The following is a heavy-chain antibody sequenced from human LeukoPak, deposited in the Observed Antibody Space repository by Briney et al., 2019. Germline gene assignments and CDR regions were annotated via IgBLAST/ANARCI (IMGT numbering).Heavy chain of an antibody. CDR1: GFTFSSYW. Sequence: GGSLRLSCAASGFTFSSYWMHWVRRAPGKGLVWVSRIKSDGSTTTYADSVKGRFTISRDNAKNTLYLQMNSLRAEDTAVYYCARVVDTHFDYWGQGTLVTVSS. V-gene: IGHV3-74*01. CDR3: ARVVDTHFDY. J-gene: IGHJ4*02. CDR2: IKSDGSTT. D-gene: IGHD5-18*01.